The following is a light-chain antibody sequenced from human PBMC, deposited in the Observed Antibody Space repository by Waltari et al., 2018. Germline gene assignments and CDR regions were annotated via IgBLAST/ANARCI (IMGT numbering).Light chain of an antibody. CDR2: YDS. CDR1: NIGSKS. J-gene: IGLJ3*02. V-gene: IGLV3-21*04. CDR3: QVWDSSSDHWV. Sequence: SYVLTQPPSVSVAPGKTARITCGGNNIGSKSVHWYQQKPGQAPVLVLYYDSDRPSGIPERFSGANSGHTAALTSSRVGAGDEADYYCQVWDSSSDHWVFGGGTKLTVL.